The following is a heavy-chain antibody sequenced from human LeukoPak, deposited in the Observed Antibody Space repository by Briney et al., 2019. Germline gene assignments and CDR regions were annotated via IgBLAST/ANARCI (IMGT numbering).Heavy chain of an antibody. V-gene: IGHV3-21*01. CDR2: ISSSSSYI. J-gene: IGHJ4*02. CDR3: ARAPTPIYSNYLSLHYFDY. D-gene: IGHD4-11*01. Sequence: PGGSLRLSCAASGFAFSSLDMGWVRQAPGKGLEWVSSISSSSSYIYYADSVKGRFTISRDNAKNSLYLQMNSLRAEDTAVYYCARAPTPIYSNYLSLHYFDYWGQGTLVTVSS. CDR1: GFAFSSLD.